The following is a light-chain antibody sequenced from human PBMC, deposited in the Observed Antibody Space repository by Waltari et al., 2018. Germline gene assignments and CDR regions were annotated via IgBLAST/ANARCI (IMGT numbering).Light chain of an antibody. CDR2: EGN. CDR1: SGSIAPHY. Sequence: NLMLTQPHSVSESPGKTVTISCTPSSGSIAPHYVQWYQQRPGCSPTTVIYEGNQRPYGVPDRFSGSIDTSSDSASLTISGLRPEDEADYYCQSYDNNNPVVFGGGTKLIVL. CDR3: QSYDNNNPVV. J-gene: IGLJ2*01. V-gene: IGLV6-57*01.